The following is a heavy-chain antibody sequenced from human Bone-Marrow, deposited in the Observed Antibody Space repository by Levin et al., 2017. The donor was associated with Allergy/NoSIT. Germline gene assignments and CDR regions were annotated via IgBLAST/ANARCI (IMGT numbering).Heavy chain of an antibody. CDR2: ISYDGNNK. Sequence: AGGSLRLSCAASGFTFSNYAMHWVRQAPGEGLEWVAIISYDGNNKYYADSVKGRFTISRDNSKNTLYLQMNSLRPEDAAVFYCARGLGDKGETSSLVCRSWGQGTMVTVSA. J-gene: IGHJ3*01. V-gene: IGHV3-30-3*01. D-gene: IGHD2-8*01. CDR1: GFTFSNYA. CDR3: ARGLGDKGETSSLVCRS.